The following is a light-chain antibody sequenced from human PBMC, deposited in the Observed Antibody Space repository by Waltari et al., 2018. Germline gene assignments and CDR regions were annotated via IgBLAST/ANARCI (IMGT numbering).Light chain of an antibody. CDR3: QQTFSGWT. J-gene: IGKJ1*01. CDR1: QSVGTY. Sequence: IQMTQSPSALSASVGDTVTISCRASQSVGTYLAWYQQKPGKAPKLLISAASSLQSGVPWRFSGGGSGTDFTLTISSLQHEDFATYYCQQTFSGWTFGQGTRVEI. V-gene: IGKV1-39*01. CDR2: AAS.